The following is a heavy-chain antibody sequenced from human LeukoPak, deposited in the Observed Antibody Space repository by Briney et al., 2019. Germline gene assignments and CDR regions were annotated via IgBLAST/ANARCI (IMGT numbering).Heavy chain of an antibody. CDR1: GGSINSYY. Sequence: SETLSLTCTVSGGSINSYYWSWIRQPPGKGLEWIGYIYYSGSTNYNPSLKSRVTISVDTSKNQFSLKLSSVTAADTAVYYCARDRHLGQLTPFDIWGQGTMVTVSS. D-gene: IGHD5-18*01. CDR3: ARDRHLGQLTPFDI. V-gene: IGHV4-59*12. CDR2: IYYSGST. J-gene: IGHJ3*02.